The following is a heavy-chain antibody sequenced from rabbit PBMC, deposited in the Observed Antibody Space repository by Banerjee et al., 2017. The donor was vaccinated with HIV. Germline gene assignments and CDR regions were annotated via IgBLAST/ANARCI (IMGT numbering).Heavy chain of an antibody. J-gene: IGHJ3*01. Sequence: LSCTAYGFSFSSSYWICWVRQAPGKGLEWIACIYAGSSGSTYYASWAKGRFTISKTSSTTVTLQMTSLTAADTATYFCARGAGNTAYTLLIELELWGPGTLVTVS. V-gene: IGHV1S45*01. D-gene: IGHD8-1*01. CDR1: GFSFSSSYW. CDR2: IYAGSSGST. CDR3: ARGAGNTAYTLLIELEL.